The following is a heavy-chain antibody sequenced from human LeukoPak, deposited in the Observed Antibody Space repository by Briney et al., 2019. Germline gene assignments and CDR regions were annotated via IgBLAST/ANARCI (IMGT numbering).Heavy chain of an antibody. CDR2: IYTSGST. J-gene: IGHJ4*02. CDR1: GGSISSYY. Sequence: PSETLSLTCTVSGGSISSYYWSWIRQPAGKGLEWIGRIYTSGSTNYNPSLKSRVTMSVDTSKNQFSLKLSSVTAADTAVYYCAPRTKTNGGYSYAQPFDYWGQGTLVTVSS. V-gene: IGHV4-4*07. D-gene: IGHD5-18*01. CDR3: APRTKTNGGYSYAQPFDY.